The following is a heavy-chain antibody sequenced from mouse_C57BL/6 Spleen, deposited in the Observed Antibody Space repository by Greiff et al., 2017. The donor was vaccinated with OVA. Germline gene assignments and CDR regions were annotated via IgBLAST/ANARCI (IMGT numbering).Heavy chain of an antibody. Sequence: EVKLMESGAGLVKPGGSLKLSCAASGFTFSSYAMSWVRQTPEKRLEWVAYISSGGDYIYYADTVKGRFTISRDNARNTLYLQMSSLKSEDTAMYYCTRGRVYDGYLYWYFDVWGTGTTVTVSS. CDR1: GFTFSSYA. D-gene: IGHD2-3*01. J-gene: IGHJ1*03. CDR3: TRGRVYDGYLYWYFDV. V-gene: IGHV5-9-1*02. CDR2: ISSGGDYI.